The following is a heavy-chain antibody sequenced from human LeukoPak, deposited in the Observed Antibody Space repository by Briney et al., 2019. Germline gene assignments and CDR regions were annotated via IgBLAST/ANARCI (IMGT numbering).Heavy chain of an antibody. J-gene: IGHJ1*01. Sequence: GGSLRLSCAASGFTFSSYGMSWVRQAPGKGLEWVSAISGSGGSTYYADSVKGRFTISRDNSKNTLYLQINSLRAEDTAVYYCAKPRRYYYDSSGYKYFQHWGQGTLVTVSS. CDR2: ISGSGGST. V-gene: IGHV3-23*01. D-gene: IGHD3-22*01. CDR1: GFTFSSYG. CDR3: AKPRRYYYDSSGYKYFQH.